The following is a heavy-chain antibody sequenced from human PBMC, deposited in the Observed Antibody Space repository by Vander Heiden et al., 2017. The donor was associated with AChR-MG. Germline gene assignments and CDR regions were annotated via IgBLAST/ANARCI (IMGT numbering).Heavy chain of an antibody. CDR2: IIPIFGTA. V-gene: IGHV1-69*01. Sequence: QVQLVQSGAEVKKPGSSVKVSCKASGGTFSSYAISWVRQAPGQGLEWMGGIIPIFGTANYAQKFQGRVTITADESTSTAYMELSSLRSEDTAVYYCARTIVVVVAATRGYYYMDVWGKGTTVTVSS. D-gene: IGHD2-15*01. CDR1: GGTFSSYA. CDR3: ARTIVVVVAATRGYYYMDV. J-gene: IGHJ6*03.